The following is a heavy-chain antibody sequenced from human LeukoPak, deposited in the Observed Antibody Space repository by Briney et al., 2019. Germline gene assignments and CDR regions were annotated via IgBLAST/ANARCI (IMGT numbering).Heavy chain of an antibody. D-gene: IGHD1-26*01. V-gene: IGHV3-33*01. CDR2: IWYDGSNK. J-gene: IGHJ4*02. CDR1: GFTFSSYG. CDR3: ARAPFAWELLHFDY. Sequence: PGGSLRLSCAASGFTFSSYGMHWVRQAPGKGLEWVAVIWYDGSNKYYADSVKGRFTISRDNSKNTLYLQMNSLRAEDTAVYYCARAPFAWELLHFDYWGQGTLVTVSS.